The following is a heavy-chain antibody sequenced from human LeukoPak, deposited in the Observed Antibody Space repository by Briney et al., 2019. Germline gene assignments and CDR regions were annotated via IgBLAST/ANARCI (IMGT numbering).Heavy chain of an antibody. CDR2: IDWDDDK. J-gene: IGHJ6*02. V-gene: IGHV2-70*11. Sequence: SGPTLVNPRQILTLTFTFSGFCLSTSGMCVSWIRQPPGKALEWLARIDWDDDKYYSTSLKTRLTISKDTSKNQVVLTMTNMDPVDTATYYCARIRAAMVSKYYYYYGIDGWGQGTTVTVSS. D-gene: IGHD5-18*01. CDR3: ARIRAAMVSKYYYYYGIDG. CDR1: GFCLSTSGMC.